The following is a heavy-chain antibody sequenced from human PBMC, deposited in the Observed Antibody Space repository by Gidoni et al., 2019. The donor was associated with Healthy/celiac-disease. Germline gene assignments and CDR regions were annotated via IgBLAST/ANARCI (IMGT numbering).Heavy chain of an antibody. D-gene: IGHD3-16*01. CDR1: GVNLRSYS. Sequence: EVQLVESGGGLVKPGGSLRLSCAASGVNLRSYSMNWVRQAPGKGLECVSAISSSSSYLYYADSVKGRFTISRDNAKNSLYLQMNSLRAEDTAVYYCARDPASQTYYDYIWGSYGALFFDYWGQGTLVTVSS. J-gene: IGHJ4*02. CDR2: ISSSSSYL. CDR3: ARDPASQTYYDYIWGSYGALFFDY. V-gene: IGHV3-21*01.